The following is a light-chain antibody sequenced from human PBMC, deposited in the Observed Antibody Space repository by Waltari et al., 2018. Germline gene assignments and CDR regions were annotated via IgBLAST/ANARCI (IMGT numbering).Light chain of an antibody. Sequence: QSVLTQPPSVSEAPRQRVTISCSGSSSNIGNNPVNWYQQLPGKAPKLLIYYDDLLPSGVSDRFSGSKSGTSASLAISGLQSEDEADYYCAAWDDSLNGPKVFGGGTKLTVL. J-gene: IGLJ2*01. CDR1: SSNIGNNP. V-gene: IGLV1-36*01. CDR2: YDD. CDR3: AAWDDSLNGPKV.